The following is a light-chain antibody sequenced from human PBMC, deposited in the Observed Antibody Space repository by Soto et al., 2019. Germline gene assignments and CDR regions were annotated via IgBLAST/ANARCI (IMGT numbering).Light chain of an antibody. CDR2: GAS. CDR1: QSVSSK. J-gene: IGKJ4*01. CDR3: QQYDNWPPN. V-gene: IGKV3-15*01. Sequence: EIVMTHSPATLSVSPVEIATLSFSASQSVSSKLALYQQKPGQAPRLLFYGASNRATGIPARFGGSGSGTEFTLTISSLQSEDFAVYSCQQYDNWPPNFGGGTKVDIK.